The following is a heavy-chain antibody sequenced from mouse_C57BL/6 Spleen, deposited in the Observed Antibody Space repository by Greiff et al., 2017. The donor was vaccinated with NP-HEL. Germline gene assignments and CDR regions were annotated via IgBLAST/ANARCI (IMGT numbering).Heavy chain of an antibody. J-gene: IGHJ1*03. CDR1: GFTFSDYG. D-gene: IGHD1-1*01. CDR2: ISSGSSTI. V-gene: IGHV5-17*01. CDR3: AITTVVATDWYFDV. Sequence: EVMLVESGGGLAKPGGSLKLSCAASGFTFSDYGMHWVRQAPEKGLEWVAYISSGSSTIYYADTVKGRFTISRDNAKNTLFLQMTSLRSEDTAMYYCAITTVVATDWYFDVWGTGTTVTVSS.